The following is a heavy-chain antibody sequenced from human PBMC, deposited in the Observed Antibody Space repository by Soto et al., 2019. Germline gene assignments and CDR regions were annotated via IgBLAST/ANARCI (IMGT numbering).Heavy chain of an antibody. V-gene: IGHV1-69*04. Sequence: SVKVSCKASGGTFSSYTISWVRQAPGQGLEWMGRIIPILGIANYAQKFQGRVTITADKSTSTAYMELSSLRSEDTAVYYCAREYYDILTGTSDYMDVWGKGSTVTVSS. CDR1: GGTFSSYT. CDR3: AREYYDILTGTSDYMDV. J-gene: IGHJ6*03. D-gene: IGHD3-9*01. CDR2: IIPILGIA.